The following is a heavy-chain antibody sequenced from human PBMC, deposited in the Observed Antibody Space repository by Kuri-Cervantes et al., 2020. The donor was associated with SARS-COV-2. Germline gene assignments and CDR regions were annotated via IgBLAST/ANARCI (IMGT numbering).Heavy chain of an antibody. D-gene: IGHD4-23*01. CDR3: AGQTTVVTPAIVYFDY. V-gene: IGHV4-59*08. Sequence: GSLRLSCTVSGGSISSYYWSWIRQPPGKGLEWIGYIYYSGSTNYNPSLKSRVTISVDTSKNQFSLKLSSVTAADTAVYYCAGQTTVVTPAIVYFDYWGQGTLVTVSS. CDR2: IYYSGST. J-gene: IGHJ4*02. CDR1: GGSISSYY.